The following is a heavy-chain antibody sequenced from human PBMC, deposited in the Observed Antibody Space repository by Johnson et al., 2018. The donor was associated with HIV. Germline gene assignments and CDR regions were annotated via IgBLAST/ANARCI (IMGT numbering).Heavy chain of an antibody. Sequence: VQLVESGGGLVQPGGSLRLSCTASGFTFSSYDMHWVRQATGKGLEWVSAIGTAGDTYYPGSVKGRFTISRENAKNSLYLQMNSLRAGDTAVYYCARGKGAAAAEAFDSWGQGTMVTVSS. V-gene: IGHV3-13*01. D-gene: IGHD6-13*01. CDR3: ARGKGAAAAEAFDS. CDR1: GFTFSSYD. J-gene: IGHJ3*02. CDR2: IGTAGDT.